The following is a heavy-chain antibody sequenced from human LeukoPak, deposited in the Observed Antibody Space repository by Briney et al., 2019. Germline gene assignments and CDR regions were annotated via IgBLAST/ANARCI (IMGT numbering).Heavy chain of an antibody. V-gene: IGHV3-33*08. Sequence: GGSLRLSCAASGFTFSSYSMNWVRQAPGKGLEWVAVIWYDGSNKYYADSVKGRFTISRDNSKNTLYLQMNSLRAEDTAVYYCARAPRGTYGSGSYYFDYWGQGTLVTVSS. CDR1: GFTFSSYS. D-gene: IGHD3-10*01. J-gene: IGHJ4*02. CDR2: IWYDGSNK. CDR3: ARAPRGTYGSGSYYFDY.